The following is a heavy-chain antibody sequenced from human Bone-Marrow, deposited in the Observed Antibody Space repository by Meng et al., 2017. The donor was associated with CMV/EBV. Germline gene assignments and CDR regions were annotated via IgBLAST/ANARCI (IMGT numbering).Heavy chain of an antibody. CDR3: ARDRSSYDFWSGYHTYYYYYGMDV. CDR2: ISSSGSTI. CDR1: GFTFSTYE. D-gene: IGHD3-3*01. Sequence: GGSLRLSCAASGFTFSTYEMTWVRQAPGKGLEWVSYISSSGSTIYYADSVKGRFTISRDNAKNSLYLQMNSLRAEDTAVYYCARDRSSYDFWSGYHTYYYYYGMDVWGQGTTVTVSS. V-gene: IGHV3-48*03. J-gene: IGHJ6*02.